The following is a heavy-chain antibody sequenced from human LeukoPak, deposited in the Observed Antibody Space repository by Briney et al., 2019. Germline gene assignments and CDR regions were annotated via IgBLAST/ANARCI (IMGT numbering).Heavy chain of an antibody. J-gene: IGHJ6*03. CDR1: GFSFRTHS. CDR2: ITSFGSDI. V-gene: IGHV3-21*01. Sequence: GGSLRLSCAASGFSFRTHSMKWVRQAPGKGLEWVSSITSFGSDIYYADSVKGRFTISRDDGKNSLYLQMNSLGAENSAVYYCARAHDFWSGYGGNYMDVWGKGTTVTVSS. CDR3: ARAHDFWSGYGGNYMDV. D-gene: IGHD3-3*01.